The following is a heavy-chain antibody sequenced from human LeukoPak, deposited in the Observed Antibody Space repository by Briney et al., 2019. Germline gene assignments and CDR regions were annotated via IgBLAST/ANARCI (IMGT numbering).Heavy chain of an antibody. D-gene: IGHD2-15*01. CDR2: IYPGDSDT. J-gene: IGHJ3*02. CDR3: ARPGDGPFGRGLLRSEGAFDI. V-gene: IGHV5-51*01. Sequence: GESLKISCKGSGYSFTSYWIGWVRQMPGKGLEWMGIIYPGDSDTRYSLSFQGQVTISADKSISTAYLQWSSLKASDTAMYYCARPGDGPFGRGLLRSEGAFDIWGQGTMVTVSS. CDR1: GYSFTSYW.